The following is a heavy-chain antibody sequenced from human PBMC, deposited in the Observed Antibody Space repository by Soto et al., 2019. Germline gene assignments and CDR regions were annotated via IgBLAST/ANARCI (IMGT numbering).Heavy chain of an antibody. D-gene: IGHD5-12*01. CDR2: LYVRGRGI. V-gene: IGHV3-23*01. Sequence: PGWSRRRASVASGFTFSTHGLIWIRQVPGKGLVWVSGLYVRGRGIHYADSVKGRFTISRDNSAYSVYLQMNDLRVEDSAVYYCAKDAVALDGVWLAHDWGQGPVVTVSS. CDR1: GFTFSTHG. J-gene: IGHJ4*02. CDR3: AKDAVALDGVWLAHD.